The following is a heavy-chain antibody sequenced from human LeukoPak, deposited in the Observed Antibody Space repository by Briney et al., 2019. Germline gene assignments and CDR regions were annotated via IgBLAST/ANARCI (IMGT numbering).Heavy chain of an antibody. CDR1: GYTFTSYG. CDR2: ISAYNGNT. Sequence: ASVTVSCKASGYTFTSYGISWVRQAPGQGLEWMGWISAYNGNTNYAQKLQGRVTMTTDTSTSTAYMELRSLRSDDTAVYYCARDHYDSSGYYYLDAFDIWGQGTMVTVSS. CDR3: ARDHYDSSGYYYLDAFDI. D-gene: IGHD3-22*01. J-gene: IGHJ3*02. V-gene: IGHV1-18*01.